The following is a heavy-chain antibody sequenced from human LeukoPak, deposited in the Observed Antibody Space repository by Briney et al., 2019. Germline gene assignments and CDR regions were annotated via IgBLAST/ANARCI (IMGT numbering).Heavy chain of an antibody. CDR1: GFTFSSYG. J-gene: IGHJ4*02. Sequence: GGSLRLSCAASGFTFSSYGMHWVRQAPGKGLEWVAVIWYDGSNKYYADSVKGRFTISRDNSKNTLYLQMNSLRAEDTAVYYCAKPSLWFGELYTYFDYWGQGTLVTVSS. CDR2: IWYDGSNK. V-gene: IGHV3-30*02. CDR3: AKPSLWFGELYTYFDY. D-gene: IGHD3-10*01.